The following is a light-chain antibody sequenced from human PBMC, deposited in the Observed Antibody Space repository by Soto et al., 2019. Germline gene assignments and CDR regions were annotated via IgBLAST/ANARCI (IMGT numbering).Light chain of an antibody. CDR3: QQYDSSSWT. J-gene: IGKJ1*01. V-gene: IGKV3-20*01. Sequence: EIVLTQSPGTLSLSPGERATLSCRASQSVSSTYFARLQQKAGQAPRLLIHGTNSSTGIPDRFSGSGSGTDFALTISRVEPEDFAVYYCQQYDSSSWTFGQGTKVEI. CDR2: GT. CDR1: QSVSSTY.